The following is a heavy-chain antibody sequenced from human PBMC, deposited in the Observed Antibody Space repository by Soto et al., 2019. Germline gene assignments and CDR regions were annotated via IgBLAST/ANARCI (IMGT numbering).Heavy chain of an antibody. D-gene: IGHD7-27*01. V-gene: IGHV4-31*03. CDR1: GGSIRRGAYY. CDR2: IYYSWSA. CDR3: ARGVLANWGPENWFDP. Sequence: TLSFSCSVSGGSIRRGAYYWSWIRQHPGKGLEWIGNIYYSWSAYYNPSLKSRVAISVDTSQNQFSLRLSSVTAADTAVYYCARGVLANWGPENWFDPWGQGTLVTVYS. J-gene: IGHJ5*02.